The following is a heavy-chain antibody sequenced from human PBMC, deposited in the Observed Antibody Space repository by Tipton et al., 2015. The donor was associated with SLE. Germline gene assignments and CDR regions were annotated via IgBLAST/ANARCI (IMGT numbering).Heavy chain of an antibody. CDR1: GFSFSSYW. Sequence: SLRLSCAASGFSFSSYWMHWVRQAPGKGLVWVSRINSDGSSTSYADSVKGRFTISRDNAKNTLYLQMNSLRAEDTAVYYCARVKNDFWSGSPIDSWGQGTLVTVSS. D-gene: IGHD3-3*01. V-gene: IGHV3-74*01. CDR3: ARVKNDFWSGSPIDS. CDR2: INSDGSST. J-gene: IGHJ4*02.